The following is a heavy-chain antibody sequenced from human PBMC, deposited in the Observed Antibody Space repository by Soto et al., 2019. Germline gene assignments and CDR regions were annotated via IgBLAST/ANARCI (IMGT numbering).Heavy chain of an antibody. V-gene: IGHV3-11*06. D-gene: IGHD1-1*01. CDR1: GVTFTDYY. Sequence: QVELVESGGGLVKPGGSLRLSCAASGVTFTDYYISWVRQAPGKGLEYVSGMSGPRSIAIYTTYAQSVKGRFTISRDNCKRSVYLQVNNLRGDDRANYYSAGGSNDRDLDVWSQGNTVTVSS. CDR3: AGGSNDRDLDV. J-gene: IGHJ6*02. CDR2: MSGPRSIAIYT.